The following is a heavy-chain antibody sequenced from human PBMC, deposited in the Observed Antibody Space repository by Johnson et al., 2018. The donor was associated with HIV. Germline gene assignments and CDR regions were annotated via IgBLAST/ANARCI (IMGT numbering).Heavy chain of an antibody. CDR2: IKQDGSET. CDR1: VFSIRGHW. V-gene: IGHV3-7*01. D-gene: IGHD3-22*01. Sequence: EKLVESGGGLVQPGVSLRLSCAASVFSIRGHWMSWLRQAPGKGLEWVANIKQDGSETNYVDSVKGRFTISRDNSKNTLYLQMNSLRAEDTAVYYCAKAREYDSTGHDAFDIWGQGTMVTVSS. J-gene: IGHJ3*02. CDR3: AKAREYDSTGHDAFDI.